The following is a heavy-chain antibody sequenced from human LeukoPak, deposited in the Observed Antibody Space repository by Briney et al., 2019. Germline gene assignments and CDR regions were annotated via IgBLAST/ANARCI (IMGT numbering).Heavy chain of an antibody. J-gene: IGHJ4*02. D-gene: IGHD3-10*01. CDR2: ISSSSTYI. V-gene: IGHV3-21*01. CDR3: ARDRSPGNFDY. CDR1: GFTFSAYT. Sequence: GGSLRLSCAASGFTFSAYTMNWVRQAPGKGLEWVSSISSSSTYINYADSVKGRFTISRDNAKNSLYLQMNSLRAEDTAVYYCARDRSPGNFDYWGQGTLVTVSS.